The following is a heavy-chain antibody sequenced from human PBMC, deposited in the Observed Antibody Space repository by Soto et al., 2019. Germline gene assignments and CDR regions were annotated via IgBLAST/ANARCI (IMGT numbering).Heavy chain of an antibody. CDR1: GNTFTNYL. Sequence: PXESLKVSYKGSGNTFTNYLIGWVRQMPGKGLEWMGIIYPGDSDTKYNPSFQGQVTISADKSITTTYLQWSSLKASDTAIYYCADSIFYYGMDVWGQGTTVTVSS. V-gene: IGHV5-51*01. J-gene: IGHJ6*02. CDR2: IYPGDSDT. CDR3: ADSIFYYGMDV.